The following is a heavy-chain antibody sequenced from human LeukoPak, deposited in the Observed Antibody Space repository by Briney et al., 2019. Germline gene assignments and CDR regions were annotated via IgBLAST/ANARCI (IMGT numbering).Heavy chain of an antibody. CDR2: ISYDGSNK. Sequence: GASLRLSCAASGFTFSSYAMSWVRQAPGKGLEGVAVISYDGSNKYYADSVKGRFTISRDNSKNTLYLQMNSLRAEDTAVYYCAKGTLYCSGGSCPSFDYWGQGTLVTVSS. CDR3: AKGTLYCSGGSCPSFDY. J-gene: IGHJ4*02. D-gene: IGHD2-15*01. CDR1: GFTFSSYA. V-gene: IGHV3-30*18.